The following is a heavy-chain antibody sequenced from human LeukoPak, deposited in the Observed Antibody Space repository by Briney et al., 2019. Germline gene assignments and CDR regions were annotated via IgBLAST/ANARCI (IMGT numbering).Heavy chain of an antibody. J-gene: IGHJ6*03. CDR2: INPNNGNA. CDR3: ARPTNRPSNYYSMDV. D-gene: IGHD2/OR15-2a*01. CDR1: GYTFTSFD. V-gene: IGHV1-8*01. Sequence: ASVKVSCKSSGYTFTSFDLNWVRQAPGQGLEWVGWINPNNGNADYAQRFQGRVTMTMDTAISTVYMELSSLTYEDTAVYYCARPTNRPSNYYSMDVWGKGTTVTVSS.